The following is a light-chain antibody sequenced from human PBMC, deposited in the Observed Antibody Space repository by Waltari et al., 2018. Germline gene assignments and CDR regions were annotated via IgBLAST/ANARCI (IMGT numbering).Light chain of an antibody. CDR2: ATS. J-gene: IGKJ4*01. V-gene: IGKV1-39*01. CDR1: QTIGHY. CDR3: QQTFSAFRT. Sequence: DIQMTQSPSSLSAFVGDGVTITYRASQTIGHYLNWFQQRPGKAPKLLIYATSDLQSGVPSRFSGSGSGTDFTLTISSLQPEDSATYYCQQTFSAFRTFGGGTKVEIK.